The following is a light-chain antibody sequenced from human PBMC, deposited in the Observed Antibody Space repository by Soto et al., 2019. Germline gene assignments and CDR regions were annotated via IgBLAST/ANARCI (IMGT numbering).Light chain of an antibody. V-gene: IGKV3-11*01. J-gene: IGKJ1*01. CDR1: QSVSSY. CDR3: QQRSNWLWT. Sequence: EIVLTQSPGTLSLSPGERATLSCRASQSVSSYLAWYQQKPGQAPRLLIYDASNRATGIPARFSGSGSGTDFTLTISSLEPEDFEVYYCQQRSNWLWTLGQGTKVDI. CDR2: DAS.